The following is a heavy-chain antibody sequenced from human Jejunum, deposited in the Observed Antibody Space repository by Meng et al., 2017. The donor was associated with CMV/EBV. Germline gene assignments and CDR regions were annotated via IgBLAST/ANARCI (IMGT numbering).Heavy chain of an antibody. D-gene: IGHD1-1*01. Sequence: QVQLVQSGAEVKRPGASVKVSCKASGYTFTSYVMHWVRQAPGQKLEWMGRINTDNGITEYSQKFQGRVTITRDTSASTAYLELTSVRYEDRAVYFWATGTCYFDYWGQGTLVTVSS. CDR3: ATGTCYFDY. CDR1: GYTFTSYV. J-gene: IGHJ4*02. CDR2: INTDNGIT. V-gene: IGHV1-3*04.